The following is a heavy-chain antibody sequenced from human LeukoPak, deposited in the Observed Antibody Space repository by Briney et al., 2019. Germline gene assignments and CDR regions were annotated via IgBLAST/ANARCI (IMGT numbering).Heavy chain of an antibody. J-gene: IGHJ4*02. Sequence: PGGSLRLSCATSGFTFSGYGMHWVRQAPGKGLEWVTVMWSDGSNKYYADSVKGRFTISRDNSKNTLYLQMNSLRAEDTAVYYCVRGYYAGRGHHFEYWGQGTLVTVSS. V-gene: IGHV3-33*01. CDR3: VRGYYAGRGHHFEY. CDR1: GFTFSGYG. CDR2: MWSDGSNK. D-gene: IGHD3-22*01.